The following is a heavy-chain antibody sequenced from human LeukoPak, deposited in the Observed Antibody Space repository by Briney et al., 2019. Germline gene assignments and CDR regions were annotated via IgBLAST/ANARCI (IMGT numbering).Heavy chain of an antibody. J-gene: IGHJ4*02. D-gene: IGHD4-11*01. CDR1: GFTFSSYG. V-gene: IGHV3-30*18. Sequence: GGSLRLSCAASGFTFSSYGMHWVRQAPGKGLEWVAVISYDGSNKYYADSVKGRFTISRDNSKNTLYLQMNSLRAEDTAVYYCAKMYYSDYRPPIDYWGQGTLVTVSS. CDR3: AKMYYSDYRPPIDY. CDR2: ISYDGSNK.